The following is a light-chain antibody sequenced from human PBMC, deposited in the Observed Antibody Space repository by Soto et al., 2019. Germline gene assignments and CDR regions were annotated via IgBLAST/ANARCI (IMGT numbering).Light chain of an antibody. V-gene: IGKV1-9*01. Sequence: DIQLTQSPSFVSASVGDRVTITCRASQGISSYLAWYQQKPGKAPKLLIHTASTLQSEVPSRFSGRGSGREFTLTINSLQPEDFTTYYCQHRHSYPITFGKGTRLEIK. CDR1: QGISSY. CDR3: QHRHSYPIT. CDR2: TAS. J-gene: IGKJ5*01.